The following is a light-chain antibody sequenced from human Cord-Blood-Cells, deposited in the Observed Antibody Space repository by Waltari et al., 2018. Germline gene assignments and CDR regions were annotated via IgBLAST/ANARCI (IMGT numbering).Light chain of an antibody. Sequence: SYELTQPSSVSVSPGQTARITCSGDVLAKKYARWFHQKPGQAPVLVIYKDSERPSGIPERFSGSSSGTTVTLTLSGAQVEDEADYYCYSAADNNLVFGGGTKLTVL. CDR3: YSAADNNLV. V-gene: IGLV3-27*01. CDR1: VLAKKY. J-gene: IGLJ2*01. CDR2: KDS.